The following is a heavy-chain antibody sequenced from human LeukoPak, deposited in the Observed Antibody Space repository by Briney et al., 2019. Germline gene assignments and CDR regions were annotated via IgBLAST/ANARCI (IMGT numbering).Heavy chain of an antibody. J-gene: IGHJ5*02. Sequence: SETLSLTCAVYGGSFSGYYWSWIRQPPGKGLEWIGEINHSGSTNYNPSLKSRVTISVDTSKNQFSLKLSSVTAADTAVYYCAREYSGYDLENWFDPWGQGTLVTVSS. CDR2: INHSGST. CDR3: AREYSGYDLENWFDP. V-gene: IGHV4-34*01. CDR1: GGSFSGYY. D-gene: IGHD5-12*01.